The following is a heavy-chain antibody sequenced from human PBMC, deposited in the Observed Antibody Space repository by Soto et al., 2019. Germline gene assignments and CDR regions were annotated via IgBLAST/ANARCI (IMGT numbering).Heavy chain of an antibody. Sequence: DVQLLESGGGLVQPGGSLTLSCAASGFTFSNYAMHWVRQAPGKGLEWVSTIKDSGESTFYLDPVRGRFTISRDNSKDTLYLQMTSLRVEDTALYHCVKGGASYTSCWYANWGQGILVTVSS. CDR2: IKDSGEST. CDR3: VKGGASYTSCWYAN. V-gene: IGHV3-23*01. D-gene: IGHD6-13*01. CDR1: GFTFSNYA. J-gene: IGHJ4*02.